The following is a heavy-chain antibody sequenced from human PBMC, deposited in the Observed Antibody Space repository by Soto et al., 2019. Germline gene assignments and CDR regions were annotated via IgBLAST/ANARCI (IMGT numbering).Heavy chain of an antibody. D-gene: IGHD5-18*01. Sequence: GGSLRLSCSASGFTFSSYAMHWVRQAPGKGLEYVSAISSNGGSTYYANSVRGRFTISRDNSKNTLYLQMSSLRAEDTALYYCVKDSGYSYAHVGNRFDPWGQGTLVTVSS. V-gene: IGHV3-64D*08. CDR3: VKDSGYSYAHVGNRFDP. CDR1: GFTFSSYA. J-gene: IGHJ5*02. CDR2: ISSNGGST.